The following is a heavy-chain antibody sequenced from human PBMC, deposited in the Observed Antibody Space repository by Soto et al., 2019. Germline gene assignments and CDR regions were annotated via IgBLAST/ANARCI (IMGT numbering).Heavy chain of an antibody. J-gene: IGHJ5*02. CDR1: GDSINSYY. CDR3: ARLAVARAVSAWFDP. CDR2: IYISGTT. Sequence: QVQLQESGPGLVKPSETLSLTCTVSGDSINSYYWTWIRQPAGKGLGWVGRIYISGTTDYNPSLKSRVTMSVDTSKNQFSLKLTSVTAADTAVYYCARLAVARAVSAWFDPWGQGTLVTVSS. D-gene: IGHD2-15*01. V-gene: IGHV4-4*07.